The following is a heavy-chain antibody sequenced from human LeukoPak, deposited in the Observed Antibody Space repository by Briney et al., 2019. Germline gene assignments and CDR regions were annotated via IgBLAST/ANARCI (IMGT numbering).Heavy chain of an antibody. V-gene: IGHV1-2*02. CDR2: INPNSGGT. Sequence: ASVKVSCKASGYTFTGYYMHWVRQAPGQGLEWMGWINPNSGGTNYAQKFQGKVTMTRDTSISTAYMELSRLRSDDTAVYYCARAYSRLGSGYLDDAFDIWGQGTMVTVSS. CDR3: ARAYSRLGSGYLDDAFDI. D-gene: IGHD3-22*01. J-gene: IGHJ3*02. CDR1: GYTFTGYY.